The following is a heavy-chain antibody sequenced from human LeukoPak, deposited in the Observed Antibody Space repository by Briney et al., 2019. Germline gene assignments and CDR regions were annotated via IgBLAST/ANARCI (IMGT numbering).Heavy chain of an antibody. CDR3: ARDRYYDSSGLQFDY. D-gene: IGHD3-22*01. J-gene: IGHJ4*02. CDR2: IIPIFGTA. V-gene: IGHV1-69*05. CDR1: GGTFSSYA. Sequence: SVKVSCKASGGTFSSYAISWVRQAPGQGLEWMGGIIPIFGTANYAQKFQGRVTITTDESTSTAYMELSSLRSEDTAVYYCARDRYYDSSGLQFDYWGQGTLVTVSS.